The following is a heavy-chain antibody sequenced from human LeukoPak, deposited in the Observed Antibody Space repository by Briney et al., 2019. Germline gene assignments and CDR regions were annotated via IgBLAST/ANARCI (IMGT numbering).Heavy chain of an antibody. Sequence: SETLSLTSTVSGYXISSGYCWGWIRQPPGKGLEWIGYISYSGSIYYNPSLKSRVTMSVDTSKNQFSLRLSSVTAVDTAVYYCARKSGSGYSFDYWGQGILVTVSS. D-gene: IGHD3-10*01. J-gene: IGHJ4*02. CDR1: GYXISSGYC. CDR3: ARKSGSGYSFDY. V-gene: IGHV4-28*05. CDR2: ISYSGSI.